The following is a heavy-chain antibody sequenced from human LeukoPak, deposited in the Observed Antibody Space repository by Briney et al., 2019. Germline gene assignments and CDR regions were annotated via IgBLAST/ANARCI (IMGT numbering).Heavy chain of an antibody. Sequence: PGGSLRLSCAASGFTFSNFVMTWVRQAPGKGREWVSSITTSGGGTYYADSVKGRFTISRDNSRNTLYLQMSSLGSEDTAVYYCAARTAVLLYFGELFGGQGTLVTVSS. CDR3: AARTAVLLYFGELF. J-gene: IGHJ4*02. CDR2: ITTSGGGT. D-gene: IGHD3-10*01. V-gene: IGHV3-23*01. CDR1: GFTFSNFV.